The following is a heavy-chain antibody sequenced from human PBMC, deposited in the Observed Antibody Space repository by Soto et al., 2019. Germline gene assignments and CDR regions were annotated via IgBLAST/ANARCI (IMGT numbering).Heavy chain of an antibody. D-gene: IGHD3-16*02. CDR2: VNSDGSST. Sequence: QPGGSLRLSCAASGFTFSTYWMHRVRQTPGKGLVWVSRVNSDGSSTIYADSVKGRFTISRDNAKNTLYLQMNSLRADDTAVYYCASGLSYYLAYWGQGTLVTVSS. V-gene: IGHV3-74*01. CDR1: GFTFSTYW. CDR3: ASGLSYYLAY. J-gene: IGHJ4*02.